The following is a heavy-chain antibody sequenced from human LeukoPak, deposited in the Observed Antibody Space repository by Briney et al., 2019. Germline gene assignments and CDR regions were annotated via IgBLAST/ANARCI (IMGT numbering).Heavy chain of an antibody. CDR3: AREGHSSGHCGAFDI. CDR1: GFTFSSYA. V-gene: IGHV3-64*01. CDR2: ISSNGGST. J-gene: IGHJ3*02. D-gene: IGHD3-22*01. Sequence: PGGSLRLSCAASGFTFSSYAMHWVRQAPGKGLEYVSAISSNGGSTYYANSVKGRFTIARDNSMNTLYLQMDSLRDEDMAVYYCAREGHSSGHCGAFDIWGQGTMVTVSS.